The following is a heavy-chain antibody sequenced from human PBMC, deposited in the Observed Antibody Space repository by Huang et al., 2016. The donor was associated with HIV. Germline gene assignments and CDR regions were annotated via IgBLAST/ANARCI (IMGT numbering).Heavy chain of an antibody. J-gene: IGHJ6*03. CDR3: ARIGRMGNYYMDV. Sequence: QITLKESGPTVIKPTQNLTLTCSFSGFSLNHKGVGLGWIRQPPGKALEWLVLIYWYDDKRFTPSRKNGITSAQDTSKNQVVFTMTKLDPMDTGTYYCARIGRMGNYYMDVWGNGTTVTVSS. CDR2: IYWYDDK. CDR1: GFSLNHKGVG. D-gene: IGHD7-27*01. V-gene: IGHV2-5*01.